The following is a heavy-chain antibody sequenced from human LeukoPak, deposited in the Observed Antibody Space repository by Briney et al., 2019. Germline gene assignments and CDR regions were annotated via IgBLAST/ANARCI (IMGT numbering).Heavy chain of an antibody. V-gene: IGHV1-46*01. CDR2: INPSGGST. CDR3: ARIGDLDLVWFDP. J-gene: IGHJ5*02. Sequence: GASVKVSCKASGYTFTSYDINWVRQAPGQGLEWMGIINPSGGSTSYAQKFQGRVTMTRDMSTSTVYMELSSLRSEDTAVYYCARIGDLDLVWFDPWGQGTLVTVSS. CDR1: GYTFTSYD. D-gene: IGHD3-16*01.